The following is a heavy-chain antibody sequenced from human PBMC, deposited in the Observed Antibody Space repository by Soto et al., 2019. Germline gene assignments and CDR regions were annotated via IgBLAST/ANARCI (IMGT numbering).Heavy chain of an antibody. Sequence: GESLKISCAASGFTFSSYAINWVRQAPGKGLEWVSGISDSGGSTYYADSVKGRFTISRDNSKNTLYLQMNNLRAEDTAVYYCAKSLAASGPYYFDYWGQGTLVTVSS. V-gene: IGHV3-23*01. D-gene: IGHD6-13*01. CDR3: AKSLAASGPYYFDY. J-gene: IGHJ4*02. CDR2: ISDSGGST. CDR1: GFTFSSYA.